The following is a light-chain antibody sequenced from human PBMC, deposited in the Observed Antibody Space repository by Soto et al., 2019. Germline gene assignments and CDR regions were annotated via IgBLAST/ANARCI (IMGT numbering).Light chain of an antibody. J-gene: IGLJ1*01. CDR3: SSYTSSSTDV. V-gene: IGLV2-14*01. Sequence: QSVLTQPASVSGSPGQSITISCTGTSSEIGGYNYVSWYQQHPGKAHKLMIYDVNKRPSGVSNSFSGTKSGNTASLTFSGFLAEGEADYYCSSYTSSSTDVFGTGTKVTVL. CDR2: DVN. CDR1: SSEIGGYNY.